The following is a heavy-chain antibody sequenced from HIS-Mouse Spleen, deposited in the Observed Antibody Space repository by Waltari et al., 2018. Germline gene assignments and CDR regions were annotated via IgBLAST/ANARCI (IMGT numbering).Heavy chain of an antibody. CDR1: GYTFTGYH. V-gene: IGHV1-2*02. CDR3: ARDLGYSYGYDYFDY. CDR2: INPNSGDT. Sequence: QVQLVQSGAEVKKPGASVKVSCKASGYTFTGYHMPWVREAPGQGLGWMGWINPNSGDTNYAQKFQGRVTMTRDTSISTAYMELSRLRSDDTAVYYCARDLGYSYGYDYFDYWGQGTLVTVSS. J-gene: IGHJ4*02. D-gene: IGHD5-18*01.